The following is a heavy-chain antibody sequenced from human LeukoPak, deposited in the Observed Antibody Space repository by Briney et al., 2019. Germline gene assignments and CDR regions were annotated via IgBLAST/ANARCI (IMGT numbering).Heavy chain of an antibody. J-gene: IGHJ4*02. V-gene: IGHV1-46*01. D-gene: IGHD5-12*01. CDR2: INTSGGST. Sequence: ASVNVSCKASGYIFTNYYMHWVRQAPGQGLEWMGIINTSGGSTSSAQKFQGRVIMTRDTSTSTVYMELSSLRSEDTALYYCARDAFLSGSLSPIDYWGQGTLVPVSS. CDR1: GYIFTNYY. CDR3: ARDAFLSGSLSPIDY.